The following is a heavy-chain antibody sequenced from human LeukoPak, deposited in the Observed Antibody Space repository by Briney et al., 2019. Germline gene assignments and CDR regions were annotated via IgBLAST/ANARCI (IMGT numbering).Heavy chain of an antibody. CDR1: GYTFLRYA. J-gene: IGHJ4*02. CDR3: ARHDNDDDFDY. V-gene: IGHV7-4-1*02. D-gene: IGHD3-16*01. Sequence: ASVKVSCKASGYTFLRYAIDWLRQVPGQGLEWMGWINMYTANPAYAQGFTERFVFSLDTSVSTAYLEISNLKAEDTAVYYCARHDNDDDFDYWGQGTLVTVSS. CDR2: INMYTANP.